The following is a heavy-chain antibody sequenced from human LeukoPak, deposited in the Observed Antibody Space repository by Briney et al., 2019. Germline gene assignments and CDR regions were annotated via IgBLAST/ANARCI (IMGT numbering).Heavy chain of an antibody. CDR1: GGSISNYY. V-gene: IGHV4-59*01. D-gene: IGHD3-9*01. J-gene: IGHJ5*02. CDR3: AQSPYDILTGYWVSNWFDP. CDR2: IYYSGST. Sequence: PSETLSLTCTVSGGSISNYYWSWIRQPPGKGLEWIGYIYYSGSTNYNPSLKSRVTISVDTSKNQFSLKLSSVTAADTAVYYCAQSPYDILTGYWVSNWFDPWGQGTLVTVSS.